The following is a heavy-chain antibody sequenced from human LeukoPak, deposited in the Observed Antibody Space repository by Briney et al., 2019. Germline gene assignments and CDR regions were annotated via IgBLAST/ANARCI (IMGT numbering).Heavy chain of an antibody. Sequence: GGSLRLSCAASGFTVSNNYMRWVRQAPGKGLEGVSLIYSGGSTYYADSVKGRFAISRDNSKNTLYFQLNSLRAEDTAVYYCARDGITIFGVYYYGMDVWGQGTTVTVSS. CDR1: GFTVSNNY. V-gene: IGHV3-66*01. J-gene: IGHJ6*02. CDR3: ARDGITIFGVYYYGMDV. CDR2: IYSGGST. D-gene: IGHD3-3*01.